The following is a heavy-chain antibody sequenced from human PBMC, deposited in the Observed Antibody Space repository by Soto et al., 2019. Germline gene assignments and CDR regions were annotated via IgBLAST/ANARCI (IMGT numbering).Heavy chain of an antibody. CDR1: GGTFSSYA. Sequence: SVKVSCKASGGTFSSYAISWVRQAPGQGLEWMGGIIPIFGTANYAQKFQGRVTITADESTSTAYMELSSLRSEDTAVYYCAKIVARAGWFDPWGQVTPVTVYS. CDR2: IIPIFGTA. CDR3: AKIVARAGWFDP. V-gene: IGHV1-69*13. D-gene: IGHD5-12*01. J-gene: IGHJ5*02.